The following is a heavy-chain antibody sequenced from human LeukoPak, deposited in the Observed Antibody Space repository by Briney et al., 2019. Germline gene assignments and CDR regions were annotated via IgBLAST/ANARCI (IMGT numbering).Heavy chain of an antibody. CDR2: INTNTGEP. D-gene: IGHD3-16*02. CDR3: ARAYQPLGGLSFPDS. V-gene: IGHV7-4-1*02. J-gene: IGHJ5*01. Sequence: ASVKVSCKASGYTLTSYYMHWVRQAPGQGLEWMGWINTNTGEPTYAQGFTGRFVFSLDTSVTTAYLQISSLKAEDTAVYYCARAYQPLGGLSFPDSWGQGTLVTVSS. CDR1: GYTLTSYY.